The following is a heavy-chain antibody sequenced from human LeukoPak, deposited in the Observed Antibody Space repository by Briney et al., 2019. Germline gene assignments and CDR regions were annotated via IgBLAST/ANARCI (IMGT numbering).Heavy chain of an antibody. J-gene: IGHJ5*02. CDR2: ILPRGTTR. Sequence: GGSLRLSCAASGFTFSDSYMSWIRQAPGRGLEWLSYILPRGTTRFYADSVRGRFTIYRDNANNLLHLQMNSLTVADTAVYFCARGRRDDCSGGTCYPVWFDAWGQGSLVTVSS. CDR1: GFTFSDSY. D-gene: IGHD2-15*01. CDR3: ARGRRDDCSGGTCYPVWFDA. V-gene: IGHV3-11*04.